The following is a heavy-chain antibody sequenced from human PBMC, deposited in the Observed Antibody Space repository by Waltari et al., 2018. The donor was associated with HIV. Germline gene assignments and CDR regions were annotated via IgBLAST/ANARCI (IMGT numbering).Heavy chain of an antibody. D-gene: IGHD2-15*01. CDR2: ISPVVGTT. CDR3: ARMATVVDWYFDL. CDR1: GGTFNNYA. J-gene: IGHJ2*01. V-gene: IGHV1-69*01. Sequence: QVQLVQSGAEVKKPGSSVKVSCKASGGTFNNYAITWVRQAPGQGLEWMGGISPVVGTTNYAQKCQGRLTISADESTSTGYMELSSLRSEDTAVYYCARMATVVDWYFDLWGRGTLVTVSS.